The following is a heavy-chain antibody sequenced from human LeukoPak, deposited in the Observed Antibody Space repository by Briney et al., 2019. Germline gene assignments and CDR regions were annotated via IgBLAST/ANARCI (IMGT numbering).Heavy chain of an antibody. J-gene: IGHJ4*02. D-gene: IGHD3-10*01. V-gene: IGHV4-4*09. CDR1: GDSISGYY. CDR3: TRRAPTSYGHYLDS. Sequence: PSETLSLTCTVSGDSISGYYWSWIRQTPGKGLEWIGYIHTNGRTNYSPSLKSRATMSVDSSKNQLSLMLSSVTAADTAVYYCTRRAPTSYGHYLDSWGQGTLVTVSS. CDR2: IHTNGRT.